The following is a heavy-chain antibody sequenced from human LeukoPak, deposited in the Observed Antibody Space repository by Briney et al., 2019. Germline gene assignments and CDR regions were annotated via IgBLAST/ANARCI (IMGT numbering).Heavy chain of an antibody. Sequence: GASVKVSCKASGYTFTSYDINWVRQATGQGLEWMGWMNPNSGNTGYAQKFQGRVTMTRNTSISTAYMELSSLRSEDTAVYYCARGGGYPAVAGTNALDYWGQGTLVTVSS. J-gene: IGHJ4*02. V-gene: IGHV1-8*01. CDR1: GYTFTSYD. CDR2: MNPNSGNT. CDR3: ARGGGYPAVAGTNALDY. D-gene: IGHD6-19*01.